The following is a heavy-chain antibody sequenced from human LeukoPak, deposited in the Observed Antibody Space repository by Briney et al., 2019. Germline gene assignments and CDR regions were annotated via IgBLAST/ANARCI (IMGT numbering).Heavy chain of an antibody. D-gene: IGHD3-22*01. Sequence: GGSLRLSCAASGFTFSSYGMSWVRQAPGKGLEWVSAISGSGGSTYYADSVKGRFTISRDNSKNTLYLQMNSLRAEDTAVYYCAKGPYHYDSSGYFVDYWGQGTLVTVSS. CDR2: ISGSGGST. CDR1: GFTFSSYG. CDR3: AKGPYHYDSSGYFVDY. V-gene: IGHV3-23*01. J-gene: IGHJ4*02.